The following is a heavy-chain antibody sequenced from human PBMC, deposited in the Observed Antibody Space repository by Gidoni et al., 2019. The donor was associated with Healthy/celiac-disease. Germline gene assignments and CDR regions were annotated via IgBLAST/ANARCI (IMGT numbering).Heavy chain of an antibody. V-gene: IGHV3-43*01. Sequence: EVQLVESGGVVVQPGGSLRLSCEASGFTCDDDTMHWVRQAPGEGLEWVSLISWDGGSTYYADSVKGRFTISIDNSKNSLYLQMNSLRTEDTALYYCAKDLNLYGGFAGGAFDIWGQGTMVTVSS. CDR3: AKDLNLYGGFAGGAFDI. CDR2: ISWDGGST. J-gene: IGHJ3*02. D-gene: IGHD4-17*01. CDR1: GFTCDDDT.